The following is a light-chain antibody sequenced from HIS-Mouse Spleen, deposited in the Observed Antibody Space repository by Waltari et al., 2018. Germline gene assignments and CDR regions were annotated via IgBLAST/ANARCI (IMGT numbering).Light chain of an antibody. CDR3: MQALQTPFT. J-gene: IGKJ3*01. V-gene: IGKV2-28*01. CDR2: LGS. CDR1: QSLLHSNGYNY. Sequence: DIVMTQSPLSLPVTPGEPASISCTSGQSLLHSNGYNYLDMYLQKPGQSPQLLIYLGSNRASGVPDRFSGSGSGTDFTLKISRVEAEDVGVYYCMQALQTPFTFGPGTKVDIK.